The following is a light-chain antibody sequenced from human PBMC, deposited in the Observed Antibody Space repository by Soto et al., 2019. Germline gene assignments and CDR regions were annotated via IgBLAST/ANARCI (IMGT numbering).Light chain of an antibody. V-gene: IGKV3-15*01. J-gene: IGKJ1*01. CDR2: GAS. CDR3: QQYNNWPPWT. CDR1: QSVSNN. Sequence: EIVMTQSPATLSVSPGERATLSCRASQSVSNNLAWYQQRPGQAPRLLIYGASTRATGIPARFSGSGSATEFTLTISSLQSEDFAVYYCQQYNNWPPWTFDQGTKVEVK.